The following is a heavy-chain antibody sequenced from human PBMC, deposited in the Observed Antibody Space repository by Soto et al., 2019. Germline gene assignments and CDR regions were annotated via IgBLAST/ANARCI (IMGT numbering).Heavy chain of an antibody. J-gene: IGHJ5*02. D-gene: IGHD6-19*01. V-gene: IGHV3-23*01. CDR2: ISGSGGST. CDR3: AKDAAVAGTGWFDP. Sequence: HPGGSLRLSXAASGFTFSSYAMSWVRQAPGKGLEWVSAISGSGGSTYYADSVKGRFTISRDNSKNTLYLQMNSLRAEDTAVHYCAKDAAVAGTGWFDPWGQETLVTVSS. CDR1: GFTFSSYA.